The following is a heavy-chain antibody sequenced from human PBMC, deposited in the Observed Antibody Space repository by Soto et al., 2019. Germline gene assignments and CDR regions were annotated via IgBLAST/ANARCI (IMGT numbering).Heavy chain of an antibody. D-gene: IGHD5-12*01. V-gene: IGHV4-59*06. J-gene: IGHJ4*02. CDR1: GGSISSYY. CDR3: ARDRGRDGYNLQGFDF. CDR2: IYYSGST. Sequence: SETLSLTCTVSGGSISSYYWSWIRQYPGKGLEWIGYIYYSGSTYHNPSLDSRVTISIDTSKNQFSLKLSSVTAADTAVYYCARDRGRDGYNLQGFDFWGRGTLVTVSS.